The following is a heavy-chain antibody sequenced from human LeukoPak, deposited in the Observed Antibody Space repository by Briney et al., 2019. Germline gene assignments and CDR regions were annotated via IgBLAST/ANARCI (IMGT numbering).Heavy chain of an antibody. CDR2: INGGGDYT. J-gene: IGHJ4*02. D-gene: IGHD1-26*01. Sequence: GGSLRLSCAASGFTFSNYAMSWVRQAPGKGLEWVSAINGGGDYTYYADSVKGRFTISRDNSKNTLYLQMNSLRAEDTAVYYCATNGRDYFDYWGQGTLVTVSS. CDR1: GFTFSNYA. CDR3: ATNGRDYFDY. V-gene: IGHV3-23*01.